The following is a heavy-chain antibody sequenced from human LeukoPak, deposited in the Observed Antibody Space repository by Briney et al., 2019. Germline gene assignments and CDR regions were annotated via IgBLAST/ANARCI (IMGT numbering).Heavy chain of an antibody. D-gene: IGHD6-19*01. CDR3: ARARIAVAGTFDY. Sequence: PSETLSLTCTVSGGSISSGGYYWSWIRQPAGKGLEWIGHIYTSGSTNYNPSLKSRVTISVDTSKNQFSLKVNSVTAADTAVYYCARARIAVAGTFDYWGQGTLVTVSS. J-gene: IGHJ4*02. CDR2: IYTSGST. V-gene: IGHV4-61*09. CDR1: GGSISSGGYY.